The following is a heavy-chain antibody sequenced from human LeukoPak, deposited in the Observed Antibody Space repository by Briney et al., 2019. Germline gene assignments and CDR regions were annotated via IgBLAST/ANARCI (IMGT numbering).Heavy chain of an antibody. CDR3: AREKSWFDP. CDR1: GYTFTGYY. J-gene: IGHJ5*02. V-gene: IGHV1-2*02. CDR2: INPNSGGT. Sequence: ASVKVSCKASGYTFTGYYMHWLRHAPGQGLEWMGWINPNSGGTNYAQKFQGRVTLTRDTSISTAYMELSRLRSDDTAVYYCAREKSWFDPWGQGTLVTVSS.